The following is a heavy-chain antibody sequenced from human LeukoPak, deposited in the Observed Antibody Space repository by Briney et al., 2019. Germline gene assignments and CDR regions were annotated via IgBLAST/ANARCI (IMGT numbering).Heavy chain of an antibody. CDR2: IYHSGST. CDR1: GGSISSGGYY. D-gene: IGHD2-21*01. V-gene: IGHV4-30-2*01. CDR3: ARDLTYCGGDCYYLGWYFDL. J-gene: IGHJ2*01. Sequence: SETLSLTCTVSGGSISSGGYYWSWIRQPPGKGLEWIGYIYHSGSTYYNPSLKSRVTISVDTSKNQFSLKLSSVTAADTAVYYCARDLTYCGGDCYYLGWYFDLWGRGTLVTVSS.